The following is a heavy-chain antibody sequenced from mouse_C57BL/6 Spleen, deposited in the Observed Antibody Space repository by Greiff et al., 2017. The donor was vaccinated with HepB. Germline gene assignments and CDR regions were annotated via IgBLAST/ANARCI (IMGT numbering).Heavy chain of an antibody. J-gene: IGHJ4*01. CDR3: ARGGSNYYYAMDY. D-gene: IGHD2-5*01. V-gene: IGHV1-18*01. CDR2: INPNNGGT. Sequence: VHVKQSGPELVKPGASVKIPCKASGYTFTDYNMDWVKQSHGKSLEWIGDINPNNGGTIYNQKFKGKATLTVDKSSSTAYMELRSLTSEDTAVYYCARGGSNYYYAMDYWGQGTSVTVSS. CDR1: GYTFTDYN.